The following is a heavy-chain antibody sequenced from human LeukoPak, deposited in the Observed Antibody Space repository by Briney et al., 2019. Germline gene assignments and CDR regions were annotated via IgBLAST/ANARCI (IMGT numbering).Heavy chain of an antibody. V-gene: IGHV3-53*01. CDR1: GFTVSSNY. D-gene: IGHD3-22*01. Sequence: PGGSLRLSCAASGFTVSSNYMSWVRQAPGKGLEWVSVIYSGGSTYYADSVKGRFTISRDNSKNTLYLQMNSLRAEDTAVYYCARRDPDSSGYYYFRQYYYYGMDVWGQGTTVTVSS. CDR2: IYSGGST. CDR3: ARRDPDSSGYYYFRQYYYYGMDV. J-gene: IGHJ6*02.